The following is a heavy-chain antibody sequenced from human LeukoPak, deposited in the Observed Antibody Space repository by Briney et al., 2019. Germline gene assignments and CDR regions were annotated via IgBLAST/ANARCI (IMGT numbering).Heavy chain of an antibody. J-gene: IGHJ3*02. D-gene: IGHD1-26*01. V-gene: IGHV4-59*08. CDR1: GGSISSYY. Sequence: SETLSLTCTVSGGSISSYYWSWIRQPPGKGLEWIGYIYYSGSTNYNPSLKSRVTISVDTSKNQFSLKLSSVTAADTAVYYCARHGLGTYDAFDIWGQGTMVTVSS. CDR3: ARHGLGTYDAFDI. CDR2: IYYSGST.